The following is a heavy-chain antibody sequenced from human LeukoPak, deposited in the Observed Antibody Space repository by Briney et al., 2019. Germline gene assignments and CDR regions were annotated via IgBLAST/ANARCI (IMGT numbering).Heavy chain of an antibody. CDR1: GFTFDDYA. Sequence: PGGSLRLPCAASGFTFDDYAMHWVRQAPGKGLEWVSGISWNSGSIGYADSVKGRFTISRDNAKNSLYLQMNSLRAEDTALYYCAKDSYSSGWLFDYWGQGTLVTVSS. CDR3: AKDSYSSGWLFDY. D-gene: IGHD6-19*01. CDR2: ISWNSGSI. J-gene: IGHJ4*02. V-gene: IGHV3-9*01.